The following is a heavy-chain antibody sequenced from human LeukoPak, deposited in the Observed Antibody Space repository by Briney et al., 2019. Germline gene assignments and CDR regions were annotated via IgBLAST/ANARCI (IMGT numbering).Heavy chain of an antibody. CDR3: ARDKALRYFDWLLPTASFDY. CDR1: GFTFSDYW. V-gene: IGHV3-74*01. D-gene: IGHD3-9*01. J-gene: IGHJ4*02. Sequence: PGGSLRLSCAASGFTFSDYWMHWVRQAPGKGLVWVSRIKTDGSDTNYADSVKGRFTISRDNAKNSLYLQMNSLRAEDTAVYYCARDKALRYFDWLLPTASFDYWGQGTLVTVSS. CDR2: IKTDGSDT.